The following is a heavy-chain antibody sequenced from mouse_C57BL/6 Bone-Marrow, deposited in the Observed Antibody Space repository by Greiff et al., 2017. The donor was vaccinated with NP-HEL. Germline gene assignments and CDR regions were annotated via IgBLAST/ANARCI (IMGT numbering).Heavy chain of an antibody. V-gene: IGHV3-6*01. D-gene: IGHD1-1*01. J-gene: IGHJ4*01. CDR3: ARETTVVGGDYAMDY. Sequence: EVKLQESGPGLVKPSQSLSLTCSVTGYSITSGYYWNWIRQFPGNKLEWMGYISYDGSNNYNPSLKNRISITRDTSKNQFFLKLNSVTTEDTATYYCARETTVVGGDYAMDYWGQGTSVTVSS. CDR2: ISYDGSN. CDR1: GYSITSGYY.